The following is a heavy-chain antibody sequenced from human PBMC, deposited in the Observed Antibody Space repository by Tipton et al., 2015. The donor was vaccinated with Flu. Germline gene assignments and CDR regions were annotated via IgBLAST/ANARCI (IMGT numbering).Heavy chain of an antibody. V-gene: IGHV3-33*08. CDR1: GFTFSSYG. Sequence: SLRLSCADSGFTFSSYGMHWVRQAPGKGLEWVGVIWYHGGNEYYADSVRGRFTISRDDVENSLFLQMNSLRAEDTAVYFCVRDEGETWSSTFDYWGRGTLVTVSS. CDR3: VRDEGETWSSTFDY. J-gene: IGHJ4*02. D-gene: IGHD3-16*01. CDR2: IWYHGGNE.